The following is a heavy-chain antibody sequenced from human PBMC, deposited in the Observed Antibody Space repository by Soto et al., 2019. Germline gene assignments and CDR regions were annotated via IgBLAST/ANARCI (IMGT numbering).Heavy chain of an antibody. D-gene: IGHD4-17*01. J-gene: IGHJ4*02. CDR3: ARPGYGDYEDY. CDR1: GGSISSYY. V-gene: IGHV4-59*08. Sequence: SETLSLTCTVSGGSISSYYWSWIRQPPGKGLEWIGYIYYSGSTNYNPSLKSRVTISVDTSKNQFSLKLSSVTAADTAVYYCARPGYGDYEDYWGQGTLVTVSS. CDR2: IYYSGST.